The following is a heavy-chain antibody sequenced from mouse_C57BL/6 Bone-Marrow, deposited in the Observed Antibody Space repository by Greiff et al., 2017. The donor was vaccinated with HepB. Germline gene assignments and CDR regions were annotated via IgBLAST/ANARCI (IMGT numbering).Heavy chain of an antibody. Sequence: QVQLQQPGAELVKPGASVKMSCTASGYTFTSYWITWVKQRPGQGLEWIGDIYPGSGSTNYNEKFKSKGTLTVDTSSSTGYMQLSSLTSEDAAVYYCARPYYGSSPYYAMDYWGKGTPGTVSS. D-gene: IGHD1-1*01. CDR3: ARPYYGSSPYYAMDY. CDR1: GYTFTSYW. J-gene: IGHJ4*01. V-gene: IGHV1-55*01. CDR2: IYPGSGST.